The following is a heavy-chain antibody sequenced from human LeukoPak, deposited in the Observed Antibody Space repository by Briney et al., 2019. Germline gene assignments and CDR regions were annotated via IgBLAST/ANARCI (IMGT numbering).Heavy chain of an antibody. CDR2: IYPGDSDT. J-gene: IGHJ4*02. Sequence: GESLQISGKSSGYSFTSYWIVWGRQMPGKGLEWMGIIYPGDSDTRYSPSFQGQVTISADKSISTAYLQWSSLKASDTAMYYCAWVDTAMGHYYFNFWSQGTLVTVSS. D-gene: IGHD5-18*01. CDR1: GYSFTSYW. CDR3: AWVDTAMGHYYFNF. V-gene: IGHV5-51*01.